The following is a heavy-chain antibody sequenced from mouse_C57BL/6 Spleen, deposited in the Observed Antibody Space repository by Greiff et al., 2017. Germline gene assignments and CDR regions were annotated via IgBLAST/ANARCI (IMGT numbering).Heavy chain of an antibody. CDR3: ARWSFDY. V-gene: IGHV1-59*01. CDR2: IDPSASYT. J-gene: IGHJ2*01. CDR1: GYTFTSYW. Sequence: LQQPGAELVRPGTSVKLSCKASGYTFTSYWMHWVKQRPGQGLEWIGVIDPSASYTNYNQKFKGKATLTVDTSSSTAYMQLRSLTSEDSAVYYCARWSFDYWGQGTTLTVSS.